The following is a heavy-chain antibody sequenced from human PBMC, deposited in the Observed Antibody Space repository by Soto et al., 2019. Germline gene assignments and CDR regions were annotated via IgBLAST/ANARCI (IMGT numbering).Heavy chain of an antibody. CDR3: ARVGSSPYYYYYGMDV. Sequence: SETLSLTCAVSGGSISSSNWWSWVRQPPGKGLEWIGEIYHSGSTNYNPSLKSRVTISVDKSKNQFSLKLSSVTAADTAVYYCARVGSSPYYYYYGMDVWGQGTTVTVSS. CDR2: IYHSGST. J-gene: IGHJ6*02. CDR1: GGSISSSNW. V-gene: IGHV4-4*02. D-gene: IGHD6-6*01.